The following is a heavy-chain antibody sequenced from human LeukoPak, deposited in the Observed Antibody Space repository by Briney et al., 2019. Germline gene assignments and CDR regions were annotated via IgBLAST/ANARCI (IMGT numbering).Heavy chain of an antibody. CDR1: GGTFSSYA. V-gene: IGHV1-69*05. Sequence: ASVKVSCKASGGTFSSYAISWVRQAPGQGLEWMGGIIPIFGTANYAQKFQGRVTITTDESTSTAYMELSSLRSEDTAVYYCARDAETLINWGSADYFDYWGQGTLVTVSS. D-gene: IGHD7-27*01. J-gene: IGHJ4*02. CDR3: ARDAETLINWGSADYFDY. CDR2: IIPIFGTA.